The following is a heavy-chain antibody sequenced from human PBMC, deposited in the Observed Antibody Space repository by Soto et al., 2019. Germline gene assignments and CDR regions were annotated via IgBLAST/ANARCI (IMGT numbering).Heavy chain of an antibody. CDR1: GFTFSSYA. CDR2: ISYDGSIK. CDR3: ARDLSGYGYDY. V-gene: IGHV3-30*04. D-gene: IGHD5-18*01. Sequence: QVQLVESGGGVVQPGRSLKLSCADSGFTFSSYAMHWVRQAPGKGLEWVAIISYDGSIKYYADSVKGRFTISRDNSKNALYLLMTSLRAEDTAVYYCARDLSGYGYDYWGQGTLVTVSS. J-gene: IGHJ4*02.